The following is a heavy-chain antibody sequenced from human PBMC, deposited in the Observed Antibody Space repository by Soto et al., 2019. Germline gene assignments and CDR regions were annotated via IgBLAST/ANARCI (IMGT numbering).Heavy chain of an antibody. CDR1: GGSISSYY. CDR3: ARDSGGYSSGWSGYYYYYCMDV. V-gene: IGHV4-59*01. Sequence: SETLSLTCTVSGGSISSYYWSWIRQPPGKGLEWIGYIYYSGSTNYNPSLKSRVTISVDTSKNQFSLKLSSVTAADTVVYYCARDSGGYSSGWSGYYYYYCMDVWGQGTTVTV. D-gene: IGHD6-19*01. J-gene: IGHJ6*02. CDR2: IYYSGST.